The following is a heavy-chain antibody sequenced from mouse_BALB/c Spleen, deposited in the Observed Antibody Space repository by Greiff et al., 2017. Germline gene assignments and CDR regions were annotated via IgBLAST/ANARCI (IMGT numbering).Heavy chain of an antibody. CDR1: GFTFSSYA. V-gene: IGHV5-9-3*01. CDR3: ARRDDYDEGAMDY. Sequence: EVQVVESGGGLVKPGGSLKLSCAASGFTFSSYAMSWVRQTPEKRLEWVATISSGGSYTYYPDSVKGRFTISRDNAKNTLYLQMSSLRSEDTAMYYCARRDDYDEGAMDYWGQGTSVTVSS. CDR2: ISSGGSYT. D-gene: IGHD2-4*01. J-gene: IGHJ4*01.